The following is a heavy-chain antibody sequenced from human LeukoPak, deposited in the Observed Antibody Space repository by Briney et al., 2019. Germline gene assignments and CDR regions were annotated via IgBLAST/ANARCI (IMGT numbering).Heavy chain of an antibody. V-gene: IGHV3-9*01. CDR1: GFTFDDYA. D-gene: IGHD3-9*01. J-gene: IGHJ4*02. CDR2: ITWKSAKT. Sequence: SGGSLRLSCAASGFTFDDYAMHWVRQAPGKGLEWVSFITWKSAKTLYAGSVKGRFTISRDNAKNSLFLQMNSLRPEDTAFYFCAKDISLGSDWFYLDSWGQGTLVTVSS. CDR3: AKDISLGSDWFYLDS.